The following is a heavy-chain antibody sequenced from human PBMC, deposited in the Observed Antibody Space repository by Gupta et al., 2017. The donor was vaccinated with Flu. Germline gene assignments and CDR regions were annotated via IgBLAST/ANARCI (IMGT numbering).Heavy chain of an antibody. CDR3: ARGHLSSSSWYRYFQH. V-gene: IGHV4-34*01. J-gene: IGHJ1*01. D-gene: IGHD6-13*01. CDR2: INHSGST. Sequence: GKGLEWIGEINHSGSTNYNPSLKSRVTISVDTSKNQFSLKLSSVTAADTAVYYCARGHLSSSSWYRYFQHWGQGTLVTVSS.